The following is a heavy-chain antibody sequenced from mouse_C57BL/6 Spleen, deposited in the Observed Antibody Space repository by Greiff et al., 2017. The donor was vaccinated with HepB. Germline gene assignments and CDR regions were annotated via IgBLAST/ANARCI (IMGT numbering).Heavy chain of an antibody. CDR3: ARNDYDGEWFAY. CDR2: INPGSGGT. V-gene: IGHV1-54*01. CDR1: GYAFTNYL. Sequence: QVHLKQSGAELVRPGTSVKVSCKASGYAFTNYLIEWVKQRPGQGLEWIGVINPGSGGTNYNEKFKGKATLTADKSSSTAYMQLSSLTSEDSAVYFCARNDYDGEWFAYWGQGTLVTVSA. J-gene: IGHJ3*01. D-gene: IGHD2-4*01.